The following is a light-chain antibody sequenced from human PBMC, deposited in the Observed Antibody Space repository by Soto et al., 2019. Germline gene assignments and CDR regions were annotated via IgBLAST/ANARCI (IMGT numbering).Light chain of an antibody. CDR1: QSVSSSY. CDR3: QQNGSSRPIT. J-gene: IGKJ5*01. V-gene: IGKV3-20*01. CDR2: GAS. Sequence: EIVLTQSPGTLSLSPGERATLSCRASQSVSSSYLAWYQQKPGQAPRLLIYGASSRATGIPDRFSGSGSGIDFTLTISRLEPEDFAVYYCQQNGSSRPITFGQGTRLEI.